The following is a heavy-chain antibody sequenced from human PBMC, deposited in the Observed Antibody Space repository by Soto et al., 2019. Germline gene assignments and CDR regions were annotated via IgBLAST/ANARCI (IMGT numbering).Heavy chain of an antibody. J-gene: IGHJ6*02. CDR2: ISSDGSNK. Sequence: GGSLRLSCAASGFTFSNYVMYWVRQAPGKGLEWVAVISSDGSNKYNAASVKGRFSISRDNSKNTLYLQMNSLRADDTAVYHCARDREPHYYLYAMDVWGQGTTVTVSS. CDR3: ARDREPHYYLYAMDV. CDR1: GFTFSNYV. V-gene: IGHV3-30-3*01.